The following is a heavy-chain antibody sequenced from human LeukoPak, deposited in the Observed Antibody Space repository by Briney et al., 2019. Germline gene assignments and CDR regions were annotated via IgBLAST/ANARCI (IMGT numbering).Heavy chain of an antibody. V-gene: IGHV3-21*06. J-gene: IGHJ4*02. CDR3: ARDHSGWYNYYFDS. CDR1: GFTLSSFS. CDR2: ISFNSMNI. Sequence: GGSLRLSCAASGFTLSSFSMSWVRQAPGKGLEWVSSISFNSMNIYYADSVKGRFTISRDNAGNSLFLQTSSLRAEDTAVYFCARDHSGWYNYYFDSWGQGTLVTVSS. D-gene: IGHD6-19*01.